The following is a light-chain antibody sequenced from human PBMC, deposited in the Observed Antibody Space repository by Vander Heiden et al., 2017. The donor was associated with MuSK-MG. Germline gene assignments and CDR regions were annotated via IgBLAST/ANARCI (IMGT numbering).Light chain of an antibody. J-gene: IGKJ4*01. CDR3: MQALQTPLT. Sequence: DIVMTQSPLSLSVIPGEPASISCRSNQSLLHSNGYTYLDWHLQKPGQSPQLLIYLGSNRASGVPDRFSGSGSGRDFTLTINRVEAGDVGVYYCMQALQTPLTLGGGTKVEIK. CDR2: LGS. CDR1: QSLLHSNGYTY. V-gene: IGKV2-28*01.